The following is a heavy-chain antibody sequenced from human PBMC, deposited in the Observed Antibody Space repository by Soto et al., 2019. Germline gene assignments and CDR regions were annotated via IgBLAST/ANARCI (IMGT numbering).Heavy chain of an antibody. CDR3: ARHHADDDDYYAYYGMDI. Sequence: SETLSRTCNVSGGSITSSTYYWGWIRQPPGKGLEWIGSIYYTGTTYYNPSLKSRVTIAVDTSKNQFSLRLTSVTAADTAVYYCARHHADDDDYYAYYGMDIWGQGTTVTVSS. V-gene: IGHV4-39*01. CDR2: IYYTGTT. D-gene: IGHD1-1*01. CDR1: GGSITSSTYY. J-gene: IGHJ6*02.